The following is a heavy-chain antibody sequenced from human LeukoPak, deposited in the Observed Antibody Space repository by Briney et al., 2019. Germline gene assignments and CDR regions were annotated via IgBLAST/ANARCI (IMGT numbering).Heavy chain of an antibody. CDR1: GGSISSSSYY. CDR2: IYYSGST. J-gene: IGHJ4*02. V-gene: IGHV4-39*01. D-gene: IGHD5-18*01. Sequence: PSETLSLTCTVSGGSISSSSYYWGWIRQPPGKGLEWIGSIYYSGSTYYNPSLKSRVTISVDTSKNKFCLKLSSVTAADTAVYYCASTMSGYSYGSIDYWGQGTLVTVSS. CDR3: ASTMSGYSYGSIDY.